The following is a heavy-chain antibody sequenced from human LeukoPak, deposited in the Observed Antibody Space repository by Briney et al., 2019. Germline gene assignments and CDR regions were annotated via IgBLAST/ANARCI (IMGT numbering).Heavy chain of an antibody. CDR3: ARGLLYSSSFPY. D-gene: IGHD6-6*01. CDR1: GYTFTNYG. CDR2: MNPNSGNT. Sequence: ASVKVSCKASGYTFTNYGINWVRQATGQGLEWMGWMNPNSGNTGYAQKFQGRVTITRNTSISTAYMEPSSLRSEDTAVYYCARGLLYSSSFPYWGQGTLVTVSS. V-gene: IGHV1-8*03. J-gene: IGHJ4*02.